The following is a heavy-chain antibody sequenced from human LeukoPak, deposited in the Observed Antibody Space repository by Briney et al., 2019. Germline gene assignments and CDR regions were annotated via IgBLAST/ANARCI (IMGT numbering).Heavy chain of an antibody. D-gene: IGHD4-17*01. Sequence: GEPLKISCKGSGYSFTSYWIGWVRPMPGKGLEWMGIIYPGDSDTRYSPSFQGQVTISADKSISTAYLQWSSLKASDTAMYYCARSILGDYGDYPFDYWGQGTLVTVSS. CDR2: IYPGDSDT. V-gene: IGHV5-51*01. CDR1: GYSFTSYW. J-gene: IGHJ4*02. CDR3: ARSILGDYGDYPFDY.